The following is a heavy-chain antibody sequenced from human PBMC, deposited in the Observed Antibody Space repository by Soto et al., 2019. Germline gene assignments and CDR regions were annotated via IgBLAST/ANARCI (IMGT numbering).Heavy chain of an antibody. CDR2: IYYSGCT. CDR1: GGSISSGGYY. Sequence: QVQLQESGPGLVKPSQTLSLTCTVSGGSISSGGYYWSWIRQHPGKGLEWIGYIYYSGCTYYNPSLNRRVTISVDTSKNHCGLKLSSVPAADTAVYCCGRGDYVWGSYGAVNYWGQGTLVTVSS. V-gene: IGHV4-31*03. D-gene: IGHD3-16*01. CDR3: GRGDYVWGSYGAVNY. J-gene: IGHJ4*02.